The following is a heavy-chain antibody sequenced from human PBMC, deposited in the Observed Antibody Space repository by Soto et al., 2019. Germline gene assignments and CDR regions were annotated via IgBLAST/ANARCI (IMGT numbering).Heavy chain of an antibody. CDR3: AKDVYSYGYLDY. J-gene: IGHJ4*02. Sequence: QVQLVESGGGVVLPGRSLRLSCAASGFTFSSYGMHWVRQAPGKGLEWVAVISYDGSNKYYADSVKGRFTISRDNSKNTLYLQMNSLRAEDTAVYYCAKDVYSYGYLDYWGQGTLVTVSS. CDR2: ISYDGSNK. CDR1: GFTFSSYG. V-gene: IGHV3-30*18. D-gene: IGHD5-18*01.